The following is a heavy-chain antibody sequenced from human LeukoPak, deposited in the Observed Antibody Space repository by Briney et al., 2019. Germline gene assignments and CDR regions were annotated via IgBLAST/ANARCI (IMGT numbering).Heavy chain of an antibody. CDR1: GGTFSSYA. Sequence: SVKVSCKASGGTFSSYAISWVRQAPGQGLEWMGGIIPIFGTANYAQKFQGRVTITADESTSTAYMELSSLRSEDTAVYYCARDRQKRAGYSSGWYYYYMDVWGKGATVTVSS. CDR3: ARDRQKRAGYSSGWYYYYMDV. V-gene: IGHV1-69*13. J-gene: IGHJ6*03. D-gene: IGHD6-19*01. CDR2: IIPIFGTA.